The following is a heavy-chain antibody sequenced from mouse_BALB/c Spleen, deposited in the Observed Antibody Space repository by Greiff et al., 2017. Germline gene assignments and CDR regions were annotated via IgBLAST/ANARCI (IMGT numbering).Heavy chain of an antibody. CDR3: ARDRGTGTSYWYFDV. V-gene: IGHV5-4*02. D-gene: IGHD4-1*01. CDR1: GFTFSDYY. J-gene: IGHJ1*01. CDR2: ISDGGSYT. Sequence: EVKLVESGGGLVKPGGSLKLSCAASGFTFSDYYMYWVRQTPEKRLEWVATISDGGSYTYYPDSVKGRFTISRDNAKNNLYLQMSSLKSEDTAMYYCARDRGTGTSYWYFDVWGAGTTVTVSS.